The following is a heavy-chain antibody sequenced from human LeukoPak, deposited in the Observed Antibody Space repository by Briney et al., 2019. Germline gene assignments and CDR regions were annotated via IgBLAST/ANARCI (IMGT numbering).Heavy chain of an antibody. CDR1: GFTFSSYG. Sequence: GGSLRLSCAASGFTFSSYGMHWVRQAPGKGLEWVAVISYDGSNKYYADSVKGRFTISRDNSKNTLYLQMNSLRAEDTAVYYCAKDHLLSAWEPRGMDVWGQGTTVTVSS. V-gene: IGHV3-30*18. D-gene: IGHD1-26*01. J-gene: IGHJ6*02. CDR2: ISYDGSNK. CDR3: AKDHLLSAWEPRGMDV.